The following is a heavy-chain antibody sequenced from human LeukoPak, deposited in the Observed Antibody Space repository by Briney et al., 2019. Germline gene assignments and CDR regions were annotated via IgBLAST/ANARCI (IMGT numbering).Heavy chain of an antibody. CDR1: GGSISSSSYY. D-gene: IGHD6-6*01. CDR2: IYYSGST. CDR3: ARMYSSSLPFDY. V-gene: IGHV4-39*01. J-gene: IGHJ4*02. Sequence: SETLSLTCTVSGGSISSSSYYWGWIRQPPGKGLEWIGSIYYSGSTYYNPSLKSRVTISVDTSKNQFSLKLSSVTAADTAEYYCARMYSSSLPFDYWGQGTLVTVSS.